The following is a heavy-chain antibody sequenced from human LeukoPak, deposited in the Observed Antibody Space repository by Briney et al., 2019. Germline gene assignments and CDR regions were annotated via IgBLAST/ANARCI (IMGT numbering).Heavy chain of an antibody. Sequence: PSETLSLTCTVSGGSISSYYWNWIRQPPGKGLEWIGYIYYSGITNYNPSLKSRVTISVDTSKSQFSLKLSSVTAADTAVYYCARERRTYYYDSSGYIWGQGTLVTVSS. D-gene: IGHD3-22*01. J-gene: IGHJ4*02. CDR3: ARERRTYYYDSSGYI. CDR1: GGSISSYY. V-gene: IGHV4-59*12. CDR2: IYYSGIT.